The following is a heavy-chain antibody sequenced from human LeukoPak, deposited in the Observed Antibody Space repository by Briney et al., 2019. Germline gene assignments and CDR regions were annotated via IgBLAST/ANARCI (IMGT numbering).Heavy chain of an antibody. J-gene: IGHJ4*02. D-gene: IGHD6-6*01. Sequence: GESLKISCKGSGYSFTSYWIGWVRQMPGKGLEWMGIIYPGDSDTRYSPSFQGQVTISADKSISTAYLQWSSLKASDTAMYYCARLGYSGYSSSSSPPLGFDYWGQGTLVTVSS. CDR1: GYSFTSYW. V-gene: IGHV5-51*01. CDR3: ARLGYSGYSSSSSPPLGFDY. CDR2: IYPGDSDT.